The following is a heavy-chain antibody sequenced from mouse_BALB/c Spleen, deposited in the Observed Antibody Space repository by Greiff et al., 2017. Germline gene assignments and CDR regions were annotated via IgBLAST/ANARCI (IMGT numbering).Heavy chain of an antibody. V-gene: IGHV1-9*01. J-gene: IGHJ4*01. CDR3: ARDHGVYYAMDY. CDR1: GYTFSSYW. D-gene: IGHD1-1*02. Sequence: QVQLQQSGAELMKPGASVKISCKATGYTFSSYWLEWVKQRPGHGLEWIGEILPGSGSTNYNEKFKGKATFTADTSSNTAYMQLSSLTSEDSAVYYCARDHGVYYAMDYWGQGTSVTVSS. CDR2: ILPGSGST.